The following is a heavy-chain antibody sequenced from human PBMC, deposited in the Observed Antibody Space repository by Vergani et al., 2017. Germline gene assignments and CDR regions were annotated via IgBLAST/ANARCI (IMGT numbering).Heavy chain of an antibody. CDR3: ARGSLPRGGGSSRGWFDP. V-gene: IGHV1-24*01. D-gene: IGHD1-26*01. CDR2: FDPEDGET. CDR1: GYTLTELS. Sequence: VQLVESGAEVKKPGASVKVSCKVSGYTLTELSMHWVRQAPGKGLEWMGGFDPEDGETIYAQKFQGRVTMTEDTSTDTAYMELSSLRSEDTAVYYCARGSLPRGGGSSRGWFDPWGQGTLVTVSS. J-gene: IGHJ5*02.